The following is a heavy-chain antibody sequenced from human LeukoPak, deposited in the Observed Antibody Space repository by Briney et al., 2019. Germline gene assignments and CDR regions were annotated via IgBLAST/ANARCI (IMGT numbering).Heavy chain of an antibody. CDR2: INPSGGST. D-gene: IGHD2/OR15-2a*01. V-gene: IGHV1-46*01. CDR3: ATAFLVGNPMKNAFDI. J-gene: IGHJ3*02. CDR1: GYTFTSYY. Sequence: GSVKVSCKASGYTFTSYYMHWVRQAPGQGLEWMGIINPSGGSTSYAQKFQGRVTMTSDTSTSTVYMEVSSLRSEDTAVYYCATAFLVGNPMKNAFDIWGQGTMVTVSS.